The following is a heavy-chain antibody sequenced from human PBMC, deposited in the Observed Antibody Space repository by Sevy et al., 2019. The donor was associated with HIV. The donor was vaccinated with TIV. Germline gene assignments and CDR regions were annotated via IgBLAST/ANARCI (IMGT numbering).Heavy chain of an antibody. J-gene: IGHJ4*01. CDR3: AKAARIAAAGTSYFDY. V-gene: IGHV3-30-3*01. D-gene: IGHD6-13*01. Sequence: GGSLRLSCAASGFTFSSYAMHWVRQAPGKGLEWVAVISYDGSNKYYADSVKGRFTISRDNSKNTLYLQMNSLRAEDTAVYYCAKAARIAAAGTSYFDYWGQGTLVTVSS. CDR1: GFTFSSYA. CDR2: ISYDGSNK.